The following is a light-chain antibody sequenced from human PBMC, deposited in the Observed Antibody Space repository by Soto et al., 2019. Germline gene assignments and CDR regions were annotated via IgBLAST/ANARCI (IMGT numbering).Light chain of an antibody. CDR2: DAS. CDR3: PQSDNDSQWT. J-gene: IGKJ1*01. Sequence: DIQMTQSPSTLSASVGDRVTITCRASQSISTWLAWYQQKPGKAPNLLIFDASTLESGVPSRFSGSGSGTEFTLTISSLQPDDFATYYCPQSDNDSQWTFGQGTKVDIK. V-gene: IGKV1-5*01. CDR1: QSISTW.